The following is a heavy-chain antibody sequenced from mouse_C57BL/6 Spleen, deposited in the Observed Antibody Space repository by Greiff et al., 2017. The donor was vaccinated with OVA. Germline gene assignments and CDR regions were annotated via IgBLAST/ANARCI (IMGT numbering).Heavy chain of an antibody. CDR1: GYSFTGYY. J-gene: IGHJ2*01. D-gene: IGHD1-1*01. Sequence: VQLKESGPELVKPGASVKISCKASGYSFTGYYMNWVKQSPEKSLEWIGEINPSTGGTTYNQKFKAKATLTVDKSSSTAYMQLKSLTSEDSAVYYCARRVGSSYFDYWGQGTTLTVSS. V-gene: IGHV1-42*01. CDR2: INPSTGGT. CDR3: ARRVGSSYFDY.